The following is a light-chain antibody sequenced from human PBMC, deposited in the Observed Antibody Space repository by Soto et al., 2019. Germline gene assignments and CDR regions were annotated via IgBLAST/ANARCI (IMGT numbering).Light chain of an antibody. J-gene: IGLJ2*01. CDR1: SSDVGEETY. CDR3: SSFAGSPVV. V-gene: IGLV2-8*01. CDR2: EVS. Sequence: QSALTQPPSASGSPGQSVTITCSGTSSDVGEETYVSWYQQHPGKVPKLILYEVSKRPSGVPDRFSGSRSGNTASLTVSGLKAEDESDYYCSSFAGSPVVFGGGTKLTVL.